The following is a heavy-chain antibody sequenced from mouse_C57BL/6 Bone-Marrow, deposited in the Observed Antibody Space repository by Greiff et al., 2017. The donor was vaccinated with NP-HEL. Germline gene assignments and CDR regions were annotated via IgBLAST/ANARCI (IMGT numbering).Heavy chain of an antibody. V-gene: IGHV1-69*01. Sequence: QVQLQQPGAELVMPVASVKLSCKASGYTFTSYWMHWVKQRPGQGLEWIGEIDPSDSYTNYNQKFKGKSTLTVDKSSSTAYMQLSSLTSEDSAVYYCARRAVTYYFDYWGQGTTLTVSS. CDR1: GYTFTSYW. J-gene: IGHJ2*01. CDR2: IDPSDSYT. CDR3: ARRAVTYYFDY. D-gene: IGHD2-2*01.